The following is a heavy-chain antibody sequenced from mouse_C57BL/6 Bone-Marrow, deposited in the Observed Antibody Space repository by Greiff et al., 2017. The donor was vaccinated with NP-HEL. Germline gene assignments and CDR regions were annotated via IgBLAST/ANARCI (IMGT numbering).Heavy chain of an antibody. CDR2: IYPGSGST. Sequence: QVQLKQPGAELVKPGASVKMSCKASGYTFTSYWITWVKQRPGQGLEWIGDIYPGSGSTNYNEKFKSKATLTVDTSSSTAYMQLSSLTSEDSAVYYCARGARNYGNYVGFYWYFDVWGTGTTVTVSS. CDR3: ARGARNYGNYVGFYWYFDV. CDR1: GYTFTSYW. D-gene: IGHD2-1*01. J-gene: IGHJ1*03. V-gene: IGHV1-55*01.